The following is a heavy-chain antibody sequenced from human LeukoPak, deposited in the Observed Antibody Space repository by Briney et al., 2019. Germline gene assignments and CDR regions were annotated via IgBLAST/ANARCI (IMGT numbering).Heavy chain of an antibody. CDR3: ARVQGLDFRWYFDL. V-gene: IGHV3-13*01. CDR1: GFTFSSYD. CDR2: IGTAGDT. Sequence: GGSLRLSCAASGFTFSSYDMPWVRQATGKGLEWVSAIGTAGDTYYPGSVKGRFTISRENAKNSLYLQMNSLRAGDTAVYYCARVQGLDFRWYFDLWGRGTLVPVSS. J-gene: IGHJ2*01.